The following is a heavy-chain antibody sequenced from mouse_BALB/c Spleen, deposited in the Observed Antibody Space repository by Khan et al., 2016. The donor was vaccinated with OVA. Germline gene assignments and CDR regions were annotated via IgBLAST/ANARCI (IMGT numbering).Heavy chain of an antibody. CDR2: ISPGSGDT. Sequence: QVQLQQSGAELARPGASVKLSCKASGYTFTDYYINWVKQRTGQGLEWIGEISPGSGDTYYNEKLKGKAPLTADKSSSTAYMQLSSLTSEASAVYFCARRNYFGYTFAYWGQGTLVTVSA. CDR3: ARRNYFGYTFAY. D-gene: IGHD1-2*01. J-gene: IGHJ3*01. V-gene: IGHV1-77*01. CDR1: GYTFTDYY.